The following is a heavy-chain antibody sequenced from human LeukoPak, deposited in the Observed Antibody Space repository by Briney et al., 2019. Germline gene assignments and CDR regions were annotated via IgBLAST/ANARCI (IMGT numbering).Heavy chain of an antibody. J-gene: IGHJ4*02. CDR3: AKGGNGYCSNGVCSPRAVAAIDY. CDR1: GFTFSSYA. Sequence: GGSLGLSCAASGFTFSSYAMSWVRQAPGKGPEWVSGISNSGGGIIYYADSVKGRFTISRDYSKNTLYLQMYSLRAEDTAVYYCAKGGNGYCSNGVCSPRAVAAIDYWGQGTLVTVSS. CDR2: ISNSGGGII. D-gene: IGHD2-8*01. V-gene: IGHV3-23*01.